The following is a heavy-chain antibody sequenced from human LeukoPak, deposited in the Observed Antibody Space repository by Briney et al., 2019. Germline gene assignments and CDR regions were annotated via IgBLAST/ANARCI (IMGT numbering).Heavy chain of an antibody. D-gene: IGHD2-15*01. CDR2: INPNSGGT. CDR1: GYIFTDYY. J-gene: IGHJ6*03. CDR3: ARDGEVVVAARAAYYYMDV. Sequence: GASVKVSCKASGYIFTDYYMYWVRQAPGQGPEWMGWINPNSGGTNYAQKFQGRVTMTRDTSTSTAYMELSRLKSDDTAVYYCARDGEVVVAARAAYYYMDVWGKGTTVTVSS. V-gene: IGHV1-2*02.